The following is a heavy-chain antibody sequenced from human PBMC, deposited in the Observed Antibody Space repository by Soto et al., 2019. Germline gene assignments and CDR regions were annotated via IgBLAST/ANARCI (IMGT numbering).Heavy chain of an antibody. V-gene: IGHV4-4*02. J-gene: IGHJ4*02. CDR3: ASRDPGTSVDY. CDR1: GGSFTSNNW. Sequence: SETLSLTCAVSGGSFTSNNWWTWGRQPPGQGLEWIGEIYRTGSTNYNPSLKSRVTISLDKPENQFSLKVTSLTAADTAVYYCASRDPGTSVDYWGQRTLVTVSS. D-gene: IGHD1-7*01. CDR2: IYRTGST.